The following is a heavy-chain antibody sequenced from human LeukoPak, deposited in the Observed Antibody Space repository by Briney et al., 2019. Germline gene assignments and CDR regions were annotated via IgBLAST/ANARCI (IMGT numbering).Heavy chain of an antibody. J-gene: IGHJ4*02. CDR1: GFTFDDYG. Sequence: PGGSLRLSCAASGFTFDDYGMSWVRQAPGKGLEWVSGINWNGGSTGYADSVKGRFTISRDNAKNSLYLQMNSLRAEDTALYYCARIVGATTVWGLDYWGQGTLVTVSS. CDR3: ARIVGATTVWGLDY. CDR2: INWNGGST. D-gene: IGHD1-26*01. V-gene: IGHV3-20*04.